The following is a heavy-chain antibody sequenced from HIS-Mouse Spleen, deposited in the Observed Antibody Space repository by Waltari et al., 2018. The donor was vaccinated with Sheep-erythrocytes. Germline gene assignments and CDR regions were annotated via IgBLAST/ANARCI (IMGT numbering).Heavy chain of an antibody. D-gene: IGHD3-10*01. V-gene: IGHV3-30*18. CDR3: AKDRRGFWDY. CDR2: ISYDGSNK. J-gene: IGHJ4*02. Sequence: QVQLVESGGGVVQPGRSLRLSCAASGFTFSSYGMHWVRQAPGKGLEWVAVISYDGSNKYYADSVKGRFTISRDNSKNTRYLQMNSLRAEDTAVYYCAKDRRGFWDYWGQGTLVTVSS. CDR1: GFTFSSYG.